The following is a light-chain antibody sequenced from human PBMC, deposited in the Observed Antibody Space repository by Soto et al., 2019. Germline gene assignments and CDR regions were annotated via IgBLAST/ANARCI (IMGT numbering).Light chain of an antibody. J-gene: IGLJ1*01. CDR3: QSYDSSLSGTGGV. CDR2: GNS. CDR1: SSNIGAGYD. V-gene: IGLV1-40*01. Sequence: QSVLTQPPSVSGAPGQRGTISCTGSSSNIGAGYDVHWYQQLPGTAPKLLIYGNSNRPSGVPDRFSGSKSGTSASLAITGLQAEDAADYYCQSYDSSLSGTGGVFGTGTKVTVL.